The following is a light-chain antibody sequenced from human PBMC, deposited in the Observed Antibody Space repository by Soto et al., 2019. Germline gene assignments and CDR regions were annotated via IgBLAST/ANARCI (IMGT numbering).Light chain of an antibody. CDR1: SGRIASSY. CDR2: DDD. Sequence: NFILTQPHSVSESPGKTVTISCTRSSGRIASSYVQWYQQRPGSAPTTVIYDDDERPSGVPDRFSGSVDSSSNSASLTISGLTTEDEADYYCHSHDNTNQVFGTGTKVTVL. J-gene: IGLJ1*01. CDR3: HSHDNTNQV. V-gene: IGLV6-57*03.